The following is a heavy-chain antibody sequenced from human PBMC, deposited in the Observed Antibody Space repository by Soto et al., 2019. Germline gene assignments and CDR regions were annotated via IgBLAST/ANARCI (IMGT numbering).Heavy chain of an antibody. CDR3: ARVSTSASGSYYTLEY. CDR1: VDSISSHY. CDR2: GST. J-gene: IGHJ4*02. Sequence: PSETLSLTCTVSVDSISSHYWSLIRQPPGKGLEWIGFGSTKYNPSLKSRIRISVDTSKNQFSLNLTSATAADTAVYYCARVSTSASGSYYTLEYWGQGTMVTVSS. V-gene: IGHV4-59*11. D-gene: IGHD3-10*01.